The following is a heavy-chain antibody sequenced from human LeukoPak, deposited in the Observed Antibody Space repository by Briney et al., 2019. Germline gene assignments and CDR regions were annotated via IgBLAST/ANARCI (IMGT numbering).Heavy chain of an antibody. J-gene: IGHJ4*02. V-gene: IGHV3-23*01. Sequence: RGSLRLSCAGSGFTFSSYAMSWVRQAPGKGLEWVSAISVSGDTTYYADSVKGRFTISRDNSKNTLYLQMNSLRAEDTALYYCAKDPPIGYCSSTTCYFDYWGQGTLVTVSS. CDR2: ISVSGDTT. CDR3: AKDPPIGYCSSTTCYFDY. CDR1: GFTFSSYA. D-gene: IGHD2-2*01.